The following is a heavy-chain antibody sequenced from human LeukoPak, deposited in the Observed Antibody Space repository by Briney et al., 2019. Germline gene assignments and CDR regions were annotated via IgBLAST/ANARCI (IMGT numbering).Heavy chain of an antibody. CDR3: ARDSTYYYDSGSSGPHYFDN. CDR1: GSTFSNYA. D-gene: IGHD3-10*01. CDR2: ISSGGTYE. Sequence: PGKSLRLSCAASGSTFSNYAMHWVRQAPGKGLERVSLISSGGTYEYYADSVKGRFTISRDNSKNTLYLQLNSLRAEDTAVYYCARDSTYYYDSGSSGPHYFDNWGQGTLVTVSS. V-gene: IGHV3-30*01. J-gene: IGHJ4*02.